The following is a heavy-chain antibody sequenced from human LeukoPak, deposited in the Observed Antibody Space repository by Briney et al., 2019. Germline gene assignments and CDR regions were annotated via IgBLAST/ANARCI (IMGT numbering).Heavy chain of an antibody. V-gene: IGHV4-34*01. CDR2: INHSGST. CDR3: ARGLRSSGYYT. J-gene: IGHJ5*02. CDR1: GGSFSGYY. D-gene: IGHD3-22*01. Sequence: PSETLSLTCAVYGGSFSGYYWSWIRQPPGKGLEWIGEINHSGSTNYNPSLKSRVTISVDTSKNQFSLKLSSVTAADTAVYYRARGLRSSGYYTWGQGTLVTVSS.